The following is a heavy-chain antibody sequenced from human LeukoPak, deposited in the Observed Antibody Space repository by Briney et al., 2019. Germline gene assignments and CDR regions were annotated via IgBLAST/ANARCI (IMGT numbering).Heavy chain of an antibody. CDR1: GGSFSGYY. J-gene: IGHJ3*02. CDR3: ARGPTDDAFDI. Sequence: ESSETLSLTCAVYGGSFSGYYWSWFRQPPGKGLELIGEINHSGSTNYNPSLKGRVTISVGTSNNQFSLKLSSVTGADTAVYYCARGPTDDAFDIWGQGTMVTVSS. V-gene: IGHV4-34*01. CDR2: INHSGST.